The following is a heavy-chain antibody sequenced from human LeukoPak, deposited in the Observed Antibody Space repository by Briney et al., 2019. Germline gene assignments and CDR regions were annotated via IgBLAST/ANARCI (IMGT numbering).Heavy chain of an antibody. J-gene: IGHJ4*02. CDR2: MYNSGST. Sequence: LETLSLSCTVSVGSISGSYWCWMRQPPGKGLEWISYMYNSGSTNYNPSLKSRVTISIDTSKNQFSLKLSSMTAADTAFYCCARGIESYGAYDYWGQGTLVTVSS. CDR3: ARGIESYGAYDY. CDR1: VGSISGSY. V-gene: IGHV4-59*01. D-gene: IGHD4-17*01.